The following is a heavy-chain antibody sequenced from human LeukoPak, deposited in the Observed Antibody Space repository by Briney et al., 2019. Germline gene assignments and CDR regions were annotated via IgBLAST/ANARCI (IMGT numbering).Heavy chain of an antibody. Sequence: ASVKVSCKAYGYTFTSYYMHWVRQAPGQGLEWMGIINPSGGSTSYAQKFQGRVTMTRDMSTSTVYMELSSLRSEDTAVYYCARAGVVVVVPAAPGSYMDVWGKGTTVTVSS. CDR1: GYTFTSYY. CDR2: INPSGGST. V-gene: IGHV1-46*01. J-gene: IGHJ6*03. D-gene: IGHD2-2*01. CDR3: ARAGVVVVVPAAPGSYMDV.